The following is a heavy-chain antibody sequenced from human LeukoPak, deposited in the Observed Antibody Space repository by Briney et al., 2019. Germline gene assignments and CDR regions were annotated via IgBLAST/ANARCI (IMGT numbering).Heavy chain of an antibody. Sequence: ASVKVSCKSHGYTLPGYYMHWVRQAPGQGLEWMGRINPKTGATNYAQNFQGRVTMTRDTSIRTVYMELSRLRSDDTAVYYCTRETDYYLDHWGRGTLVTVSS. CDR1: GYTLPGYY. CDR2: INPKTGAT. V-gene: IGHV1-2*06. CDR3: TRETDYYLDH. J-gene: IGHJ4*02. D-gene: IGHD1-1*01.